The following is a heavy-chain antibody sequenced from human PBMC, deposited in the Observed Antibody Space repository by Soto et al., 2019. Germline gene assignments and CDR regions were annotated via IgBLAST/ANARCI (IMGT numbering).Heavy chain of an antibody. J-gene: IGHJ4*02. CDR2: ISSSSSYT. CDR3: ARDHGGRWLRSLHG. V-gene: IGHV3-21*01. D-gene: IGHD5-12*01. CDR1: GFTFSSYS. Sequence: EVQLVESGGGLVKPGGSLRLSCAASGFTFSSYSMNWVRQAPGKGLEWVSSISSSSSYTYYADSVKGRFTISRDNAKNSLYLQMNSLRAEDTAVYYCARDHGGRWLRSLHGWGQGTLVTVSS.